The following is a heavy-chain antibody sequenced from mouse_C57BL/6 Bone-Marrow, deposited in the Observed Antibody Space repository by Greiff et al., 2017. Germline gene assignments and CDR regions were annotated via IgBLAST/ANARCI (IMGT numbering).Heavy chain of an antibody. V-gene: IGHV1-59*01. CDR1: GYTFTSYW. J-gene: IGHJ3*01. CDR3: ARGSVGPFNYDYEGWFAD. CDR2: IDPSDSYT. Sequence: VQLQQPGAELVRPGTSVKLSCKASGYTFTSYWMHWVKQRPGQGLEWIGVIDPSDSYTNYNQKFKGKATLTVDTSSSTAYMQLSSLTSEDSAVFYCARGSVGPFNYDYEGWFADWGQGTLVTVSA. D-gene: IGHD2-4*01.